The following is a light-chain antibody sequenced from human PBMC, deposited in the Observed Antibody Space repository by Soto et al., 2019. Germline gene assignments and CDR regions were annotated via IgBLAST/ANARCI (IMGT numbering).Light chain of an antibody. CDR1: QNIFSS. CDR3: QQSYNSPPIT. J-gene: IGKJ5*01. Sequence: DIQMTQSPSSLSDSVGDRVTITCRAGQNIFSSLNWYQQKPGKAPKLLIYAASSLQSGVPSRFSGSGSGTDFTLTITSLQPEDFATYYCQQSYNSPPITFGQGTRLEIK. V-gene: IGKV1-39*01. CDR2: AAS.